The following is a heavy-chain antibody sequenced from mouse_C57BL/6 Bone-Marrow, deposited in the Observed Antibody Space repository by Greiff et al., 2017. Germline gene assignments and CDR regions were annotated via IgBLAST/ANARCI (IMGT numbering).Heavy chain of an antibody. CDR2: IYPGDGDT. V-gene: IGHV1-82*01. J-gene: IGHJ1*03. D-gene: IGHD2-4*01. CDR3: ARGGDDYGYFDV. Sequence: LVESGPELVKPGASVKISCKASGYAFSSSWMNWVKQRPGKGLEWIGRIYPGDGDTNYNGKFKGKATLTADKSSSTAYMQLSSLTSEDSAVYCCARGGDDYGYFDVWGTGTTVTVSS. CDR1: GYAFSSSW.